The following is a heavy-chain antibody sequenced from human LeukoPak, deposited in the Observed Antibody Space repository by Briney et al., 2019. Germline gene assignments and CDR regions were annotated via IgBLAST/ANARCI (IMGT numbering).Heavy chain of an antibody. Sequence: SETLSLTCTVSGGSNSTYYWSWIRQPPGKGLEWIGYIYYSGSTNYNPSLKSRVTISVDTSKNQFSLKLSSVTAADTAVYYCATLTGYSSESWSDPWGQGILVTVSS. CDR2: IYYSGST. V-gene: IGHV4-59*01. CDR1: GGSNSTYY. J-gene: IGHJ5*02. CDR3: ATLTGYSSESWSDP. D-gene: IGHD3-9*01.